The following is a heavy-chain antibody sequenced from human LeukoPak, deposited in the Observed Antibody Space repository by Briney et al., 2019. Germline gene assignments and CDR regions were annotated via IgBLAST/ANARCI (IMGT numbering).Heavy chain of an antibody. CDR2: IYHSGST. CDR1: GYSISSGYY. V-gene: IGHV4-38-2*02. Sequence: SETLSLTCTVSGYSISSGYYWGWIRQPPGKGLEWIGSIYHSGSTYYNPSLKSRVTISVDTSKNQFSLKLSSVTAADTAVYYCARRGIAVADYWGQGTLVTVSS. J-gene: IGHJ4*02. CDR3: ARRGIAVADY. D-gene: IGHD6-19*01.